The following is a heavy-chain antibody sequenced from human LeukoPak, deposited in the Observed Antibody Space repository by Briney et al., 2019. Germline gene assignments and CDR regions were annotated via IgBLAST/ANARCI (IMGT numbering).Heavy chain of an antibody. CDR3: AEGSHPREPGN. Sequence: GGSLRLSCAASGFTFSSYSMNWVRQAPGKGLEWVSSISSSSSYIYYADSVKGRFTISRDNAKNSLYLQMNSLRAEDTAVYYCAEGSHPREPGNRGQGTLVTVSS. V-gene: IGHV3-21*01. J-gene: IGHJ4*01. D-gene: IGHD4-23*01. CDR2: ISSSSSYI. CDR1: GFTFSSYS.